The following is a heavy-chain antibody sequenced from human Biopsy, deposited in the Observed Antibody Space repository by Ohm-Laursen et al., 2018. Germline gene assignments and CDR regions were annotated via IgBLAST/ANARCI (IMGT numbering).Heavy chain of an antibody. CDR3: ARDSGILNYGNFKYYHYYGMDV. CDR1: GDSVTKYY. D-gene: IGHD4-11*01. CDR2: IYYSVMT. J-gene: IGHJ6*02. Sequence: TLSLTCTVSGDSVTKYYWSWIRQPPGKGLEWIGHIYYSVMTNYNPSLQSRVSISVDTSRNQVSLTLSPVTASDTAVYYCARDSGILNYGNFKYYHYYGMDVWGQGTKGTASS. V-gene: IGHV4-59*02.